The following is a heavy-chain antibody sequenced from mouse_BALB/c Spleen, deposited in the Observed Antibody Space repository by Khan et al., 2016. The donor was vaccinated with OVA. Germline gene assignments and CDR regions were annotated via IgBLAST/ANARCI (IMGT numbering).Heavy chain of an antibody. V-gene: IGHV3-2*02. Sequence: EVQLQESGPGLVKPSQSLSLTCTVTGYSITSDYAWNWIRQFPGNKLEWMGYISYSGSTSYIPSLKSRISITRDTSKNHFFLQLNSVTSEDTATYYCARGRAYWGQGTLVTVSA. CDR3: ARGRAY. CDR1: GYSITSDYA. J-gene: IGHJ3*01. CDR2: ISYSGST. D-gene: IGHD3-3*01.